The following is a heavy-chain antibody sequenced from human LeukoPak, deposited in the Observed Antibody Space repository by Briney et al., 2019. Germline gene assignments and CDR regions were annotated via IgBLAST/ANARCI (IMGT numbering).Heavy chain of an antibody. V-gene: IGHV1-46*01. D-gene: IGHD3-22*01. CDR3: ARGGNYYDSGGTFDY. CDR2: INPSGGST. CDR1: GYTFTSYY. Sequence: ASVKVSCKASGYTFTSYYMHWVRQAPGQGLEWMGIINPSGGSTSYAQKFQGRVTMTRDMSTSTVYMELSSLRSEDTAVYYCARGGNYYDSGGTFDYWGQGTLVTVSS. J-gene: IGHJ4*02.